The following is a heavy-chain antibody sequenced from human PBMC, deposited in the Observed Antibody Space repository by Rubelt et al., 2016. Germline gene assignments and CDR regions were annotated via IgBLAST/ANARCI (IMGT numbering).Heavy chain of an antibody. V-gene: IGHV1-3*01. J-gene: IGHJ5*02. Sequence: QVQLVQSGAEVKKPGASVKVSCKASGYTFTSYALHWVRQAPGQRLEWMGWIHAGNGNTKYSQKFQGRVTIPRKKAASTAYMELSSLRSEDTAVYYCARVIWGSGWSNNWFDPWGQGTLVTGSS. D-gene: IGHD6-19*01. CDR1: GYTFTSYA. CDR3: ARVIWGSGWSNNWFDP. CDR2: IHAGNGNT.